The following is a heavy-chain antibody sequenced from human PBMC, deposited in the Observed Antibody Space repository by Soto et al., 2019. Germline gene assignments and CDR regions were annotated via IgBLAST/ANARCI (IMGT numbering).Heavy chain of an antibody. CDR2: INAGNGNT. D-gene: IGHD3-3*01. J-gene: IGHJ4*02. CDR1: GYTFTSYV. CDR3: ARDQDFWSGYPGY. V-gene: IGHV1-3*01. Sequence: ASVKVSCKASGYTFTSYVIHWVRQAPGQRLESMGWINAGNGNTKFSQKFQGRVTITRDTSANKAYMELSSLRFEDTAVYYCARDQDFWSGYPGYWGQGTLVTVSS.